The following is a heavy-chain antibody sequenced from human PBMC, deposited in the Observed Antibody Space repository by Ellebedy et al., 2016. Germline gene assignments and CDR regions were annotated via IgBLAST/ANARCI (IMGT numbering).Heavy chain of an antibody. V-gene: IGHV3-30*18. CDR1: GFTFSAFT. Sequence: GGSLRLXCAASGFTFSAFTMHWVRQAPGKGLEWVALISFDGSERYYVESVKGRFTISRDRSTNTLYLQLNSLRAEDTAVYYCANSKTTYIVGADPFESWGQGTLVTVSS. CDR3: ANSKTTYIVGADPFES. J-gene: IGHJ4*02. D-gene: IGHD1-26*01. CDR2: ISFDGSER.